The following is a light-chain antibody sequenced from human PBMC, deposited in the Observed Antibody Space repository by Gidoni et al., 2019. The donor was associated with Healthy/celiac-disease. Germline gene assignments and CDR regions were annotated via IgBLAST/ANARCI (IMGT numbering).Light chain of an antibody. V-gene: IGKV3-11*01. J-gene: IGKJ1*01. CDR3: QQRSNWPPT. CDR2: DAS. CDR1: QSVSSY. Sequence: EIVLTQSPATLSLSPGERATLSCRASQSVSSYLAWYQQKPGQAPRLLIYDASNRATGIQARFSGSGSGTDFTLPISSLEPEDFAVYYCQQRSNWPPTFGQXTKVEIK.